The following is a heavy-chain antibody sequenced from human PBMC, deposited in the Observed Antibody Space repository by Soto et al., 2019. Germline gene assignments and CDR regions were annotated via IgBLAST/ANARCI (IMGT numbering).Heavy chain of an antibody. J-gene: IGHJ5*02. CDR3: ARANEGSGSYGWFDP. Sequence: LCLTCNVADGSISSGGYYWSWISKHPGKGLEWIGYIYYSGSTYYNPSLKSRVTISVDTSKNQFSLKLSSVTAADTAVYYCARANEGSGSYGWFDPWGQGTLVTVSS. CDR2: IYYSGST. CDR1: DGSISSGGYY. D-gene: IGHD3-10*01. V-gene: IGHV4-31*03.